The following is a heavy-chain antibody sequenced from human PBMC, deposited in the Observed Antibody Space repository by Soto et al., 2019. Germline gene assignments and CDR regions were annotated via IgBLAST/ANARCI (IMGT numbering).Heavy chain of an antibody. V-gene: IGHV1-69*01. J-gene: IGHJ6*02. CDR1: GGTFSSYA. CDR3: GRSSMSFYYNYGMDV. CDR2: IIPIFGTA. Sequence: QVQLVQSGAEVKKPGSSVKVSCKASGGTFSSYAISWVRQAPGQGLEWMGGIIPIFGTATYAQKFQGRVTITADESTRTAYMELSSLRSEDTAVYYCGRSSMSFYYNYGMDVWGQGTTVTVSS. D-gene: IGHD6-6*01.